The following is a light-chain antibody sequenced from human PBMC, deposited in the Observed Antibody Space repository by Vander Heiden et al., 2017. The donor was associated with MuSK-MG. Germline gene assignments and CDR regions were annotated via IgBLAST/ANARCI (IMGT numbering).Light chain of an antibody. V-gene: IGKV3-11*01. Sequence: EIVLTQSPATLSLSPGDRATLSCRASQSVSTYLAWYQQKPGQAPRLLIYDVVNRATGIPARFSGSGSGTDFTLTISTLEPEDFAVYYCHHRSSWPWTFGQGTKVXI. CDR1: QSVSTY. CDR2: DVV. CDR3: HHRSSWPWT. J-gene: IGKJ1*01.